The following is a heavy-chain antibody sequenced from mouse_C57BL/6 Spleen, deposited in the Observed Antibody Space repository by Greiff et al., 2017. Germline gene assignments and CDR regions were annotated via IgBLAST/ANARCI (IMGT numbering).Heavy chain of an antibody. CDR3: ARNPTAYYYAMDY. D-gene: IGHD2-10*01. CDR2: IDPSDSYT. Sequence: VQLQQPGAELVKPGASVKLSCKASGYTFTSYWMQWVKQRPGQGLEWIGEIDPSDSYTNYNQKFKGKATLTVATSSSAAYMQLSSLTSEDSAVYDCARNPTAYYYAMDYWGQGTSVTVSS. V-gene: IGHV1-50*01. CDR1: GYTFTSYW. J-gene: IGHJ4*01.